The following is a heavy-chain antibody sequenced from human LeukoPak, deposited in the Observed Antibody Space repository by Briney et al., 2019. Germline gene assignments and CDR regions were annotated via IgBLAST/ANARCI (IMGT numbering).Heavy chain of an antibody. J-gene: IGHJ4*02. D-gene: IGHD6-13*01. CDR1: SGSISTSNYY. Sequence: PSETLSLTCTVSSGSISTSNYYWGWVRQPPGTALEWIGNIFYSGSTYYSPSLKSRVTISLDTSRNQFSLKLNSVTAADTAVYYCARGRGSSSWYEKVRRVHPIDYWGQGTLVTVSS. V-gene: IGHV4-39*07. CDR2: IFYSGST. CDR3: ARGRGSSSWYEKVRRVHPIDY.